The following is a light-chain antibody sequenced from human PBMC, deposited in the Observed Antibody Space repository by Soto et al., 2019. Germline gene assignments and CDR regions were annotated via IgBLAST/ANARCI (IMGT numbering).Light chain of an antibody. J-gene: IGLJ2*01. CDR2: EGS. CDR3: CSYASDITVV. CDR1: GSDVGGYNL. V-gene: IGLV2-23*01. Sequence: QSALTQPASVSGPPGQSITISCTGSGSDVGGYNLVSWYQQHPGKAPKLMIYEGSKRPSGISSRFSGSKSGNTASLTISGLQAEDEAFYYCCSYASDITVVFGGGTKLTVL.